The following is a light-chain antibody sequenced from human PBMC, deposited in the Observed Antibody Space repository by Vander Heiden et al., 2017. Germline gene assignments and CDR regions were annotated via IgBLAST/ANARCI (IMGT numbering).Light chain of an antibody. CDR2: RDT. CDR3: QVWDRNAVV. V-gene: IGLV3-9*01. CDR1: TIGTKS. J-gene: IGLJ3*02. Sequence: YDLTQPLPVSVAPGQTAPIACGADTIGTKSVHRYHQRPGQAPVLVIYRDTNRPSGIPERFSGSNSGNTATLTISGSQAGDEGDYFCQVWDRNAVVFGGGTKLTVL.